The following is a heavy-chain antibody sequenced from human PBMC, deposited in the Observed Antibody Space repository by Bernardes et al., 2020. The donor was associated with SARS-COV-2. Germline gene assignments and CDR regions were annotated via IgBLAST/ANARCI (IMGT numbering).Heavy chain of an antibody. J-gene: IGHJ4*02. Sequence: APLKDSCKASGYTFSAYYIHWLRQAPGKGFEWMGWISPKSGATNYAQKFQGRVTMTRDTAISTEYMQLSRLTSDDTAVYYCARTFYYDRGGNSVFDQWGQGTLVSVYS. CDR1: GYTFSAYY. V-gene: IGHV1-2*02. D-gene: IGHD3-22*01. CDR3: ARTFYYDRGGNSVFDQ. CDR2: ISPKSGAT.